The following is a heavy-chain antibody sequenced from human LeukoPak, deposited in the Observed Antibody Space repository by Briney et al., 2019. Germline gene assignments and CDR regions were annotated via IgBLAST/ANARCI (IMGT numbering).Heavy chain of an antibody. Sequence: SETLSLTCTVSGGSISSYYWSWIRQPPGKGLEWIGYIYSGKTDYNPSLKSRVTISVDTSKNQFSLKLSSVSSADTAVYYCARIDPGGRGYSYVNFDYWGQGTLDTVSS. J-gene: IGHJ4*02. V-gene: IGHV4-59*01. CDR3: ARIDPGGRGYSYVNFDY. CDR1: GGSISSYY. D-gene: IGHD5-18*01. CDR2: IYSGKT.